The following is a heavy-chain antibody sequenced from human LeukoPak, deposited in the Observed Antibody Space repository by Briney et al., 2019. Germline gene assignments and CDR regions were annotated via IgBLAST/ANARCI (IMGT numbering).Heavy chain of an antibody. V-gene: IGHV3-30*09. D-gene: IGHD2-2*01. Sequence: GRSLRLSCADSGFTFSSFAVHWVRQAPGKGLDWVAVISYDGSNTYYADSVKGRFAISRDNSKNTLSLQMNSLRAEDTAVYYCARGYIIPAANPDYWGQGALVTVSS. CDR1: GFTFSSFA. CDR3: ARGYIIPAANPDY. J-gene: IGHJ4*02. CDR2: ISYDGSNT.